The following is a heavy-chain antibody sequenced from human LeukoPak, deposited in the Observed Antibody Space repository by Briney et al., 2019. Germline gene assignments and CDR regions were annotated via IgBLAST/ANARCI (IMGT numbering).Heavy chain of an antibody. V-gene: IGHV3-53*05. J-gene: IGHJ4*02. Sequence: GGSLRLSCAASGFTVSTNYMSWVRQAPGSGLEWVSVIYSGGTTYYADSVKGRFTISRDNSKNTLYLQMNSLRAEDTAVYYCASGYSSSWAFDYWGQGTLVTVSS. CDR2: IYSGGTT. CDR3: ASGYSSSWAFDY. CDR1: GFTVSTNY. D-gene: IGHD6-13*01.